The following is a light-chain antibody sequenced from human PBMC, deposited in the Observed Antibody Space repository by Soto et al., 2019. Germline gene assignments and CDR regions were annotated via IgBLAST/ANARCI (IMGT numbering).Light chain of an antibody. CDR2: GAS. CDR3: QQYNNWPLT. V-gene: IGKV3-15*01. Sequence: EIVVTQSPATLSVSPGERATLSCRASQSVSSNLAWYMQKPGQAPRLLIYGASTRATGIPARFSGSGSGTELTLTISSLQSEDFAVYYCQQYNNWPLTFGGGTKVEIK. J-gene: IGKJ4*01. CDR1: QSVSSN.